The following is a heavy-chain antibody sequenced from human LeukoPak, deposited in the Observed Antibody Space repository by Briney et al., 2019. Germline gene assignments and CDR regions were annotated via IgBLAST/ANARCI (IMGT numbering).Heavy chain of an antibody. D-gene: IGHD1-26*01. J-gene: IGHJ4*02. CDR3: ARGDSGSFSQFDC. CDR1: GGSISSYY. Sequence: SETLCLTCTASGGSISSYYWSWIRQPPGKGLEWIGYVYYSGSTNYNPSLKSRVTISVDTSKNQFSLKLTSVTAADTAVYYCARGDSGSFSQFDCWGQGTLVTVSS. V-gene: IGHV4-59*01. CDR2: VYYSGST.